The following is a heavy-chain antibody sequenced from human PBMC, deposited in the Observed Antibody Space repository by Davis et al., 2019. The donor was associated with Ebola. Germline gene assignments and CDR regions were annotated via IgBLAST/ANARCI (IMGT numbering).Heavy chain of an antibody. Sequence: SETLSLTCTVSGGSISSYYWSWIRQPPGKGLEWIGEINHSGSTNYNPSLKSRVTISVDTSKNQFSLKLSSVTAADTAVYYCARGDVIAAAGTFDYWGQGTLVTVSS. CDR1: GGSISSYY. CDR3: ARGDVIAAAGTFDY. J-gene: IGHJ4*02. CDR2: INHSGST. D-gene: IGHD6-13*01. V-gene: IGHV4-34*01.